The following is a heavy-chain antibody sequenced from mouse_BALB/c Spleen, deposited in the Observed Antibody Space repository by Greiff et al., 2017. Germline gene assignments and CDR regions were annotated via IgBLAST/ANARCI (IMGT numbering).Heavy chain of an antibody. CDR1: GFSLTSYG. V-gene: IGHV2-2*02. D-gene: IGHD2-3*01. Sequence: QVQLQQSGPGLVQPSQSLSITCTVSGFSLTSYGVHWVRQSPGKGLEWLGVIWSGGSTDYNAAFISRLSISKNNSKSQVFFKMNSLQANDTAIYYCARNKGDGPFYALDYWGQGTSVTVSS. CDR3: ARNKGDGPFYALDY. CDR2: IWSGGST. J-gene: IGHJ4*01.